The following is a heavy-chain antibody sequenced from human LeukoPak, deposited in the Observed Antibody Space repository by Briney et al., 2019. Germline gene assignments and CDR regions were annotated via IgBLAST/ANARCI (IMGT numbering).Heavy chain of an antibody. CDR2: IYSGGST. V-gene: IGHV3-53*01. CDR3: ASDSPHYGMDV. J-gene: IGHJ6*02. CDR1: GFTVSSNY. Sequence: GGSLRLSCAASGFTVSSNYMSWVRQAPGKGLEWVSVIYSGGSTYYADSVKGRFTISRDNSKNTLYLEMSSLRAEDTAVYHCASDSPHYGMDVWGQGTTVTVSS.